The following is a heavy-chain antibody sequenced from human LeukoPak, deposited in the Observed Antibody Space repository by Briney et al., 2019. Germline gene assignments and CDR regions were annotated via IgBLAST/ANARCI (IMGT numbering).Heavy chain of an antibody. CDR1: GGTFSSYA. J-gene: IGHJ3*02. Sequence: GASVKVSCKASGGTFSSYAISWVRQAPGQGLEWMGRIIPILGIANYAQKFQGRVTITADKSTSTAYMELSSLRSEDTAVYYCASVTGNTVDAFDIWGQGTMVTVAS. CDR3: ASVTGNTVDAFDI. D-gene: IGHD2/OR15-2a*01. V-gene: IGHV1-69*04. CDR2: IIPILGIA.